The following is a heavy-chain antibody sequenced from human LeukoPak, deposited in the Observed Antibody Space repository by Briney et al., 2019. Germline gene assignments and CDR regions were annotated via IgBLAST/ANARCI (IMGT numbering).Heavy chain of an antibody. CDR3: ARGRDVVTNFGVVTPLFKY. CDR1: GYTFTSYY. V-gene: IGHV1-46*01. J-gene: IGHJ4*02. D-gene: IGHD3-3*01. Sequence: GASVKVSCKASGYTFTSYYMHWVRQAPGQGLEWMGIINPSGGSTSYAQKFQDRVTMTRDTSINTAYIELSRLTSDDTAIYYCARGRDVVTNFGVVTPLFKYWGQGTLATVSS. CDR2: INPSGGST.